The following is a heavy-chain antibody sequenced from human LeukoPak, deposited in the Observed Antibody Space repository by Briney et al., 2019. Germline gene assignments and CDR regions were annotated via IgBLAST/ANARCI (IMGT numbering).Heavy chain of an antibody. Sequence: PSETLSLTCTVPGGSISSYYWSWIRQPAGKGLEWIGRIYTSGSTNYNPSLKSRVTMSVDTSKNQFSLKLSSVTAADTAVYYCARTTVTPDYYYYGMDVWGQGTTVTVSS. CDR2: IYTSGST. CDR3: ARTTVTPDYYYYGMDV. CDR1: GGSISSYY. D-gene: IGHD4-11*01. V-gene: IGHV4-4*07. J-gene: IGHJ6*02.